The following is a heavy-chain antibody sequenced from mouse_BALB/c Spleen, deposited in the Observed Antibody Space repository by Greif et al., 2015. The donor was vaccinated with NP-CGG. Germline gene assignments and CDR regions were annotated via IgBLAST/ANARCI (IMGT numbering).Heavy chain of an antibody. CDR3: ARHCGYRGFYAMDY. J-gene: IGHJ4*01. CDR1: GFAFSSYD. V-gene: IGHV5-12-1*01. CDR2: ISSGGGST. D-gene: IGHD1-2*01. Sequence: EVQGVESGGGLVKPGGSLKLSCAASGFAFSSYDMSWVRQTPEKRLEWVAYISSGGGSTYYPDTVKGRFTISRDNAKNTLYLQMSSLKSEDTAMYYCARHCGYRGFYAMDYWGQGTSVTVSS.